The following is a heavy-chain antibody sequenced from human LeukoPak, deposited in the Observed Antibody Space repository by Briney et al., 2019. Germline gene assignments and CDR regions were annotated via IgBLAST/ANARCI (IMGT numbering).Heavy chain of an antibody. V-gene: IGHV3-30*04. CDR1: GFTFSSYA. J-gene: IGHJ3*02. CDR2: ISYDGSNK. D-gene: IGHD5-12*01. Sequence: GRSLRLSCAASGFTFSSYAMHWVRQAPGKGLEWVAVISYDGSNKYYADSVKGRFTISRDNSKNTLYLQMNSLRAEDTAVYYCARDLEATIPDIWGQGTMVTVSS. CDR3: ARDLEATIPDI.